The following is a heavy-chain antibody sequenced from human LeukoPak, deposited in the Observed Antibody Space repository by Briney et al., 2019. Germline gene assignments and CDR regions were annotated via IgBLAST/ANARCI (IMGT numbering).Heavy chain of an antibody. J-gene: IGHJ1*01. CDR3: ARAGSGGYYEYFQH. CDR1: GDTFTSYE. Sequence: ASVKVSCKASGDTFTSYEMNWVRQATGQGLEWMGWMDPNSGNTGYAQKFQGRVTMTRNTSISTAYMELSSLRSEDTAVYYCARAGSGGYYEYFQHWGQGTLVTVSS. CDR2: MDPNSGNT. D-gene: IGHD6-19*01. V-gene: IGHV1-8*01.